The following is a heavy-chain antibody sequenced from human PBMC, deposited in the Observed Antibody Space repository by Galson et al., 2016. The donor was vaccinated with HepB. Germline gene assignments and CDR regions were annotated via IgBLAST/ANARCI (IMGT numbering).Heavy chain of an antibody. J-gene: IGHJ4*02. Sequence: SLRLSCATSGFSFGDYAMSWVRQAPGMGLEWLGFIRSNASGATTKYAAYVKGRFTISRDDSKNIAYLQMDSLKTEYTAVYYCTREHLCSPVSFFGYWGQGTLVPVSS. V-gene: IGHV3-49*04. D-gene: IGHD5-18*01. CDR1: GFSFGDYA. CDR2: IRSNASGATT. CDR3: TREHLCSPVSFFGY.